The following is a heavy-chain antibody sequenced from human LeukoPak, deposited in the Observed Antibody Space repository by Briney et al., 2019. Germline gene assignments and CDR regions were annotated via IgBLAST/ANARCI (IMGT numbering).Heavy chain of an antibody. V-gene: IGHV4-39*01. D-gene: IGHD3-3*01. CDR2: IYYSGST. CDR3: ARHDVTIFGVVSATHFDY. J-gene: IGHJ4*02. Sequence: PSETLSLTCTVSGGSISSSSYYWGWIRQPPGTGLEWIGSIYYSGSTHHNPSLKSRVTISVDTSKNQFSLKLSSVTAADTAVYYCARHDVTIFGVVSATHFDYWGQGTLVTVSS. CDR1: GGSISSSSYY.